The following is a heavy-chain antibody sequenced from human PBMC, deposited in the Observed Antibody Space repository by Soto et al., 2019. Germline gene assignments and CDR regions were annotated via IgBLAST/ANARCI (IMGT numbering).Heavy chain of an antibody. CDR1: GGSISSYY. D-gene: IGHD3-9*01. V-gene: IGHV4-59*12. CDR3: ASGKNYDILTGYYTQPHYYYMDV. Sequence: ETLSLTCTVSGGSISSYYWSWIRQPPGKGLEWIGYIYYSGSTNYNPSLKSRVTISVDTSKNQFSLKLSSVTAADTAVYYCASGKNYDILTGYYTQPHYYYMDVWGKGTTVTVSS. CDR2: IYYSGST. J-gene: IGHJ6*03.